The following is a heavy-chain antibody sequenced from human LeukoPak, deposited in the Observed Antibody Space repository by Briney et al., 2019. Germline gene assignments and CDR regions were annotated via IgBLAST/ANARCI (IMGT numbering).Heavy chain of an antibody. CDR2: ISGSGGST. CDR1: GFTFGTYA. J-gene: IGHJ4*02. D-gene: IGHD5-24*01. CDR3: AKEMAATNAFDY. V-gene: IGHV3-23*01. Sequence: PGGPLRLSCAASGFTFGTYAMTWVRQAPGKGLEWVSGISGSGGSTYYADSVKGRFTISRDNSKNTLHLHMNSLRAEDTAVYYCAKEMAATNAFDYWGQGTLVTVPS.